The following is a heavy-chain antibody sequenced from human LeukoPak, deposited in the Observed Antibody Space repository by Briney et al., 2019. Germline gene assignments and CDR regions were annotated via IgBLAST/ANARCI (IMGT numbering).Heavy chain of an antibody. D-gene: IGHD1-26*01. CDR1: GGSISSYY. CDR3: ARHRTLSGSYYPFLDY. J-gene: IGHJ4*02. Sequence: SETLSLTCTVSGGSISSYYWSWIRQPPGKGLEWIGYIYYSGSTNYNPSLKSRVTISVDTSKNQFSLKLSSVTAAGTAVYYCARHRTLSGSYYPFLDYWGQGTLVTVSS. CDR2: IYYSGST. V-gene: IGHV4-59*08.